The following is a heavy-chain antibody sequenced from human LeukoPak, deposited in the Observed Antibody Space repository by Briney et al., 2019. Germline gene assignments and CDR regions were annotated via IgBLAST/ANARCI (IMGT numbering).Heavy chain of an antibody. D-gene: IGHD6-19*01. J-gene: IGHJ4*02. CDR3: ARGPISGWSADY. V-gene: IGHV3-48*02. CDR2: ISNSGSMI. CDR1: GLTFSSYN. Sequence: HSGGSLRLSCAVSGLTFSSYNMNWVRQAPGKGLEWVSYISNSGSMICYADSVKGRFTLSRDNAKNSLYLQMNSLRDEDTAVYYCARGPISGWSADYWGQGTLVTVSS.